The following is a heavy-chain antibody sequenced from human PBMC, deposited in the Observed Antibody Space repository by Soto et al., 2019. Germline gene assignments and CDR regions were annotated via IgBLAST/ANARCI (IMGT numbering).Heavy chain of an antibody. D-gene: IGHD5-18*01. Sequence: PXETLSLTCTVSGGSVSSGDYYWSWIRQPPGKGLEWIGYIYYSGSTNYNPSLKSRVSISLDTSKNQFSLRLTSVTAADTAVYYCARIPVDTYMINWFDPWGQGTLVTVSS. J-gene: IGHJ5*02. CDR1: GGSVSSGDYY. V-gene: IGHV4-61*08. CDR2: IYYSGST. CDR3: ARIPVDTYMINWFDP.